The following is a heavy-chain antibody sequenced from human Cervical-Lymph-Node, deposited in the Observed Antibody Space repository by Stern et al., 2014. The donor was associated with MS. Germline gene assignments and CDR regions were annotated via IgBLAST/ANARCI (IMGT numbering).Heavy chain of an antibody. CDR2: IDWDDDK. Sequence: QVTLKESGPALVKPTQTLTLTCTFSGFSLSASGMSVSWIRQPPGKALGGLAPIDWDDDKFYTTSLKTRLTVSKDTSKNQVVLTMTNMDPVDTANYYCARGRGYSYGWYYFDYWGQGTLITVSS. J-gene: IGHJ4*02. D-gene: IGHD5-18*01. V-gene: IGHV2-70*04. CDR1: GFSLSASGMS. CDR3: ARGRGYSYGWYYFDY.